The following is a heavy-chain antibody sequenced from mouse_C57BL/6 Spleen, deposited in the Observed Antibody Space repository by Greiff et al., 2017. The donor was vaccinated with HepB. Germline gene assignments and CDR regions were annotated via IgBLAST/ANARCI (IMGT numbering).Heavy chain of an antibody. V-gene: IGHV5-16*01. D-gene: IGHD2-1*01. J-gene: IGHJ1*03. Sequence: EVKVVESEGGLVQPGSSMKLSCTASGFTFSDYYMPWVRQVPEKGLEWVANINYDGSSTYYLDSLKSRFIISRDNAKNILYLQMSSLKSEDTATYYCARDGSSLYYGNWYFDVWGTGTTVTVSS. CDR3: ARDGSSLYYGNWYFDV. CDR2: INYDGSST. CDR1: GFTFSDYY.